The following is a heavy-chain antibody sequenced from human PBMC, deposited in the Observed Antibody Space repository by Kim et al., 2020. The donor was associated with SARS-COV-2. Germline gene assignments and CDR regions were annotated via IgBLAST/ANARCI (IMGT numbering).Heavy chain of an antibody. J-gene: IGHJ5*02. CDR1: GYTFTSYY. D-gene: IGHD1-1*01. Sequence: ASVKVSCKASGYTFTSYYMHWVRQAPGQGLEWMGIINPSGGSTSYAQKFQGRVTMTRDTSTSTVYMELSSLRSEDTAVYYCARDLQPTRQLVRPLGPNPSGFDPWGQGTLVTVSS. V-gene: IGHV1-46*01. CDR2: INPSGGST. CDR3: ARDLQPTRQLVRPLGPNPSGFDP.